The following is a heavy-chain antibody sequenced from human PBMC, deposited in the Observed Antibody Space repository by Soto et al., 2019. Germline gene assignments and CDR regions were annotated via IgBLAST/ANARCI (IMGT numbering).Heavy chain of an antibody. CDR2: ITSSGTTI. Sequence: EAQLVESGGGLVQPGGSLRLSWAASGFNFSVYTMHWVRKSPGKGLEWISSITSSGTTISYADSVKGRFTISRDNAKSSLFLQMDTLRDEDTAVYYCARDGYSTSSDWPWFDPWGQGTLVTVSS. V-gene: IGHV3-48*02. CDR1: GFNFSVYT. D-gene: IGHD6-6*01. J-gene: IGHJ5*02. CDR3: ARDGYSTSSDWPWFDP.